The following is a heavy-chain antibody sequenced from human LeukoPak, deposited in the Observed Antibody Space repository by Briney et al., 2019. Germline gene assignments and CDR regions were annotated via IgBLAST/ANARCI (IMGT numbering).Heavy chain of an antibody. CDR2: MNPNSGNT. Sequence: GAPVKVSCKASGYTFTSYDINWVRQATGQGLEWMGWMNPNSGNTGYAQKFQGRVTMTRNTSISTAYMELSSLRSEDTAVYYCARARSGYGPIYYYYMDVWGKGTTVTVSS. CDR1: GYTFTSYD. D-gene: IGHD5-12*01. CDR3: ARARSGYGPIYYYYMDV. V-gene: IGHV1-8*01. J-gene: IGHJ6*03.